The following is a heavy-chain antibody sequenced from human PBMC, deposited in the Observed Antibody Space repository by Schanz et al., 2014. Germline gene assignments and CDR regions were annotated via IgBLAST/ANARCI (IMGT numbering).Heavy chain of an antibody. J-gene: IGHJ1*01. CDR1: GFTFSSYA. D-gene: IGHD3-10*01. Sequence: VQLVESGGGLVKPGGSLRLSCAASGFTFSSYAMHWVRQASGKGLEWLSYIATSSSTRHYADSVKGRVTISRDNAKNSVSLQMRRLRVEDTAVYYCASGVHVSSLQKGLQFWGRGTLVIVSS. V-gene: IGHV3-48*01. CDR2: IATSSSTR. CDR3: ASGVHVSSLQKGLQF.